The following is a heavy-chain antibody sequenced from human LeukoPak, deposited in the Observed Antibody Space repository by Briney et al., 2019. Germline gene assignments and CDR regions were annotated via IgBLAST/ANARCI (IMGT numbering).Heavy chain of an antibody. Sequence: SETLSLTCTVSGGSISNYYWSWIRQPPGKGVEWIGYIYYSGSTNYNPSLKSRVTISVDTSKNQFSLKLSSVTAADTAVYYCARSEYGSGSYYNPNYWYFDLWGRGTLVTVSS. CDR2: IYYSGST. CDR3: ARSEYGSGSYYNPNYWYFDL. J-gene: IGHJ2*01. CDR1: GGSISNYY. D-gene: IGHD3-10*01. V-gene: IGHV4-59*08.